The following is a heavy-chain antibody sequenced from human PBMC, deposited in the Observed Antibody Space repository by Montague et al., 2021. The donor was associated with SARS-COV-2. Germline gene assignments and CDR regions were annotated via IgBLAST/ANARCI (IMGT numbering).Heavy chain of an antibody. Sequence: SETLSLTCTVSGGSISSSSYYWGWIRQAPGKGLEWIGSIYYSGSTYYNPSLKSRVTISVDTSNNQFSLKLKSMSAADTAVYYCARVGNYLGVYWGQGILVTVSS. J-gene: IGHJ4*02. CDR3: ARVGNYLGVY. D-gene: IGHD3-10*01. CDR1: GGSISSSSYY. CDR2: IYYSGST. V-gene: IGHV4-39*07.